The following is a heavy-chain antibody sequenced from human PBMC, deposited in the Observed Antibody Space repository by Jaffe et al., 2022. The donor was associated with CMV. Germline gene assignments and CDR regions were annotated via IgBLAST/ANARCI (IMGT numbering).Heavy chain of an antibody. CDR1: GFTFSDAW. J-gene: IGHJ3*02. Sequence: EVQLGESGGGLVKPGGSLRLSCAASGFTFSDAWMSWIRQAPGKGLEWVGRIKSKIDGGTTDYAASVKGRVTISRDDSKNMVYLQMSSLKTEDTAVYYCTTASDFFDIWGQGAVVTVSS. CDR2: IKSKIDGGTT. CDR3: TTASDFFDI. D-gene: IGHD2-21*01. V-gene: IGHV3-15*01.